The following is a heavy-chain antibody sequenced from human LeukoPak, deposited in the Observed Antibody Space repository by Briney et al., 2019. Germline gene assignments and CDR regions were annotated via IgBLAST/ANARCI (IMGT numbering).Heavy chain of an antibody. CDR1: GYTFTGYY. CDR2: INPNSGGT. V-gene: IGHV1-2*02. J-gene: IGHJ3*01. Sequence: ASVKVSCKAPGYTFTGYYMHWVRQAPGQGLEWMGWINPNSGGTNYAQKFQGRVTMTRDTSISTAYMELSRLRSDDTAMYYCARGGSIVVEPDSFDVGAKGKRDPVSS. D-gene: IGHD2-2*01. CDR3: ARGGSIVVEPDSFDV.